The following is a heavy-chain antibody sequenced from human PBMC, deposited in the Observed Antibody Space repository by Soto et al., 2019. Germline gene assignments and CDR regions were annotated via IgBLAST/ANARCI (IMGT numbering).Heavy chain of an antibody. CDR2: ISAYNGNT. CDR1: GYTFTSYG. J-gene: IGHJ6*02. Sequence: GASVKVSCKASGYTFTSYGISWVRQAPGQGLEWMGWISAYNGNTNYAQKLQGRVTMTTDTSTSTAYMELRSLRSDDTAVYYCARDRVVVVPAAYYYYYGMDVWGQGTTVTVSS. V-gene: IGHV1-18*04. D-gene: IGHD2-2*01. CDR3: ARDRVVVVPAAYYYYYGMDV.